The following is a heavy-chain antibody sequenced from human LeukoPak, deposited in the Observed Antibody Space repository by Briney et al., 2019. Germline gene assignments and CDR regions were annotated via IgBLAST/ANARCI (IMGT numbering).Heavy chain of an antibody. Sequence: GGSLRLSCAASGFTFSSYSMNWVRQAPGKWLEWVSTTSSSSSYIYYADSVKGRFTISRDNAKNSLYLQMNSLRAEDTAVYYCARKRGQVGAGGPVNYWGQGTLVTVSS. D-gene: IGHD1-26*01. J-gene: IGHJ4*02. V-gene: IGHV3-21*01. CDR1: GFTFSSYS. CDR2: TSSSSSYI. CDR3: ARKRGQVGAGGPVNY.